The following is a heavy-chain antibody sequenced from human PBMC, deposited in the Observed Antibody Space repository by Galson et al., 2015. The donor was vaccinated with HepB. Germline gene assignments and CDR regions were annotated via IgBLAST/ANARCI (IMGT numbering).Heavy chain of an antibody. J-gene: IGHJ4*02. Sequence: SLRLSCAASGFTFSSYGMHWVRQAPGKGLEWVAVIWYDGSNKYYADSVKGRFTISRDNSKNTLYLQMNSLRAEDTAVYYCARTYGEWQVGGFDYWGQGTLVTVSS. CDR2: IWYDGSNK. CDR3: ARTYGEWQVGGFDY. CDR1: GFTFSSYG. D-gene: IGHD3-10*01. V-gene: IGHV3-33*01.